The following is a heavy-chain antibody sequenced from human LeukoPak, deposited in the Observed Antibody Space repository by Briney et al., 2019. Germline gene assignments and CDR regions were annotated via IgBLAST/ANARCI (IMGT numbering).Heavy chain of an antibody. CDR2: IYYSGST. J-gene: IGHJ4*02. Sequence: PSETPSLTCTVSGGSISSYYWSWIRQPPGKGLEWIGYIYYSGSTNYNPSLKSRVTISVDTSKNQFSLKLSSVTAADTAVYYCARAWSGRLDYWGQGTLVTVSS. CDR3: ARAWSGRLDY. D-gene: IGHD3-3*01. V-gene: IGHV4-59*01. CDR1: GGSISSYY.